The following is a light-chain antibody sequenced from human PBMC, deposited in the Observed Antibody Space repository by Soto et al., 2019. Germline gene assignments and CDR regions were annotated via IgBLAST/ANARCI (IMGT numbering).Light chain of an antibody. CDR1: RSDVGGYNY. CDR2: EVS. CDR3: NSYTSTTSCV. J-gene: IGLJ3*02. Sequence: QSALTQPASVSGSPGQSITISCTGTRSDVGGYNYVSWYQQHPGKAPKLMIYEVSHRPSGVSNRFSGSKSGNTASLTISGLQAEDEADYYCNSYTSTTSCVFGGGTKLTVL. V-gene: IGLV2-14*01.